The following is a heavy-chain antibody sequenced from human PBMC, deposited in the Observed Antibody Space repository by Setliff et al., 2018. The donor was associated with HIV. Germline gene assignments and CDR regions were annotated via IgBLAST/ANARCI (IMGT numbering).Heavy chain of an antibody. D-gene: IGHD3-10*01. V-gene: IGHV1-46*01. CDR3: ARGGYHGFGSYGDY. J-gene: IGHJ4*02. CDR1: GYTFTSYY. Sequence: GASVKVSCKASGYTFTSYYVHWVRQAPGQGLEWMGILNPSGDSTAYAQKFQGRVTMSRDTSTSTVYMELSRLRPDDTAVYYCARGGYHGFGSYGDYWGQGTLVTVSS. CDR2: LNPSGDST.